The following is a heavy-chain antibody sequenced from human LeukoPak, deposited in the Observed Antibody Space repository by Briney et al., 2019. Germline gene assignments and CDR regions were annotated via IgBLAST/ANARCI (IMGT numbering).Heavy chain of an antibody. J-gene: IGHJ4*02. CDR1: GFTFSSYA. CDR3: AKDGYSYGLVYYFDY. D-gene: IGHD5-18*01. CDR2: ISGSGGST. Sequence: PGGSLRLSCAASGFTFSSYAMSWVRQAPGKGLEWVSAISGSGGSTYYADSVKGRFTISRDNSKNALYLQMNSLRPEDTAVYYCAKDGYSYGLVYYFDYWGQGTLVTVSS. V-gene: IGHV3-23*01.